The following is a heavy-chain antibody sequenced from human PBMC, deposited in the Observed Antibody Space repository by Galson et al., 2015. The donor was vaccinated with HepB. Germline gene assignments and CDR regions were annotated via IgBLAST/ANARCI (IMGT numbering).Heavy chain of an antibody. D-gene: IGHD4-23*01. CDR3: AKGERWGLYGGNLFDY. V-gene: IGHV3-23*01. CDR2: ISGSGGST. Sequence: SLRLSCAASGFTFSSYAMSWVRQAPGKGLEWVSAISGSGGSTYYADSVKGRFTISRDNSKNTLYLQMNSLRAEDTAVYYCAKGERWGLYGGNLFDYWGQGTLVTVSS. CDR1: GFTFSSYA. J-gene: IGHJ4*02.